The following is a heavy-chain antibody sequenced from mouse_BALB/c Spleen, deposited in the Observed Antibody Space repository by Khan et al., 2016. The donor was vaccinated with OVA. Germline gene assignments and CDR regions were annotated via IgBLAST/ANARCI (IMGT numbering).Heavy chain of an antibody. CDR3: VRCFHYGSSTWLGY. CDR2: IDPSDSYT. Sequence: QMQLEESGAELVKPGASVKLSCKASGYPLTSYWLHWVKQRPGQGLEWIGEIDPSDSYTNYNQKFKGKATVTVDNSSSTTYLQLSSLTSEDSVVYCCVRCFHYGSSTWLGYWGQGTLVTVAA. CDR1: GYPLTSYW. J-gene: IGHJ3*02. D-gene: IGHD1-1*01. V-gene: IGHV1-69*02.